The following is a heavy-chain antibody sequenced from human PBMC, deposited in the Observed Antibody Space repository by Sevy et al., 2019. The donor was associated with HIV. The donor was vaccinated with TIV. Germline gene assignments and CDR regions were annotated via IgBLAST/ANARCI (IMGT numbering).Heavy chain of an antibody. V-gene: IGHV5-51*01. J-gene: IGHJ4*02. CDR3: ATSRSGYFDSSGYYIY. D-gene: IGHD3-22*01. CDR2: VLPEDSSI. CDR1: GYSFSSHW. Sequence: GESLKISCKGSGYSFSSHWIGWVRHMPGKGLEWMGIVLPEDSSIRYSPSFEGQVTFSADKSTSTAYLQWSSLKASDTAIYYCATSRSGYFDSSGYYIYWGQVTLVTVSS.